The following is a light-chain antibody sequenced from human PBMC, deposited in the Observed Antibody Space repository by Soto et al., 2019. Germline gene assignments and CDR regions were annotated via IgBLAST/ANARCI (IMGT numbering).Light chain of an antibody. CDR3: QQYDNLPRYT. V-gene: IGKV1-33*01. CDR2: DAS. J-gene: IGKJ2*01. Sequence: DIQMTQSPSSLSASVGDRVTITCQASQDISNYLNWYQQKPXKAPKLLIYDASNLETGVPSRFSGSGSGTDFTFTISSLQPEDIATYYCQQYDNLPRYTFGQGTKLEIK. CDR1: QDISNY.